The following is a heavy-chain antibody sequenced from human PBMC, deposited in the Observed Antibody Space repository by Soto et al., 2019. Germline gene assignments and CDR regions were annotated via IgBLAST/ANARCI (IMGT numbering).Heavy chain of an antibody. D-gene: IGHD6-13*01. CDR3: ARDPMKDGPIAAAGTVHYYYYGMDV. CDR1: GFTFSSYG. CDR2: IWYDGSNK. Sequence: GGSLRLSCAASGFTFSSYGMHWVRQAPGKGLEWVAVIWYDGSNKYYADSVKGRFTISRDNSKNTLYLQMNSLRAEDTAVYYCARDPMKDGPIAAAGTVHYYYYGMDVWGQGTLVTVSS. V-gene: IGHV3-33*01. J-gene: IGHJ6*02.